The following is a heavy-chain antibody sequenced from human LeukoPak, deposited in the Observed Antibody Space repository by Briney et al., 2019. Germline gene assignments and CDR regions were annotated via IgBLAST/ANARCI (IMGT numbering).Heavy chain of an antibody. CDR1: GFTFSSYG. V-gene: IGHV3-33*01. CDR3: ARRHFDAFDI. J-gene: IGHJ3*02. CDR2: SWNDGSSK. Sequence: GGSLRLSCAASGFTFSSYGMQWVRMAPGKGLERVAVSWNDGSSKYYADSVKGRFTISRDNSKNTLYLQMDSLTAEDTAVYYCARRHFDAFDIWGQGTVVTVSS.